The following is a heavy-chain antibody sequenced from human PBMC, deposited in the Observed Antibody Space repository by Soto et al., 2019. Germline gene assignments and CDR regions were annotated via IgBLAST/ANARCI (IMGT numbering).Heavy chain of an antibody. Sequence: GGSLRLSCAASGFTFSSYSMNWVRQAPGKGLEWVSSISSSSSYIYYADSVKGRFTISRDNAKNSLYLQMDSLRAEDTAVYYCAGFLEWLLGYYYYYGMDVWGQGTTVTVSS. CDR3: AGFLEWLLGYYYYYGMDV. CDR2: ISSSSSYI. V-gene: IGHV3-21*01. J-gene: IGHJ6*02. D-gene: IGHD3-3*01. CDR1: GFTFSSYS.